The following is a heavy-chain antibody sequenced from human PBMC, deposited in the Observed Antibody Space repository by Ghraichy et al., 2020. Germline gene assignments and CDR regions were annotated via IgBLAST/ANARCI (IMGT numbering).Heavy chain of an antibody. CDR3: ARLGEYSTHDAFDI. J-gene: IGHJ3*02. CDR1: GGSISSYY. D-gene: IGHD6-6*01. V-gene: IGHV4-59*01. Sequence: SETLSLTCTVSGGSISSYYWSWIRQPPGKGLEWIGYIYYSGSTNYNPSLKSPVTISVDTSTNQVSLKLSSVTAADTAVYYCARLGEYSTHDAFDIWGQGTMVTVSS. CDR2: IYYSGST.